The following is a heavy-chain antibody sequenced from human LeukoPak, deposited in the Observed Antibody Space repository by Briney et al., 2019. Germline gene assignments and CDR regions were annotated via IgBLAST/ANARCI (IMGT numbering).Heavy chain of an antibody. J-gene: IGHJ4*02. CDR2: INHSGST. Sequence: SSETLSLTCAVYGGSFSGYYWSWIRQPPGKGLEWIGEINHSGSTNYNPSLKSRVTISVDTSKNQFSLKLSSVTAADTAVYYCARASCSGGSCYQGYWGQGTLVTVSS. V-gene: IGHV4-34*01. D-gene: IGHD2-15*01. CDR3: ARASCSGGSCYQGY. CDR1: GGSFSGYY.